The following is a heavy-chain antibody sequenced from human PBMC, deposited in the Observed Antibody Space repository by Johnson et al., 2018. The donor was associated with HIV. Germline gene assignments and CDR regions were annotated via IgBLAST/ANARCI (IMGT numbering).Heavy chain of an antibody. CDR1: GFTFDDYA. Sequence: LVESGGGLVQPGRSLRLSCAASGFTFDDYAMHWVRQAPGKGLEWVSGISWNSGRIGYADSVKGRFTISRDNAKNSLYLQMNSLRAEDTALYYCAKGVGATTNDAFDIWGQGTMVTVSS. V-gene: IGHV3-9*01. CDR3: AKGVGATTNDAFDI. D-gene: IGHD1-26*01. J-gene: IGHJ3*02. CDR2: ISWNSGRI.